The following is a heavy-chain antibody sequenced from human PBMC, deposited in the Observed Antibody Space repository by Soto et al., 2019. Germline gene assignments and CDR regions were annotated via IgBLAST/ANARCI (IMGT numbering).Heavy chain of an antibody. D-gene: IGHD6-19*01. CDR3: AKHTPQIAVAGGGLGY. CDR2: ISGSGGST. Sequence: LRLSCAASGFTFSSYSMNWVRQAPGKGLEWVSAISGSGGSTYYADSVKGRFTISRDNSKNTLYLQMNSLRAEDTAVYYCAKHTPQIAVAGGGLGYWGPGTLVTVSS. J-gene: IGHJ4*02. V-gene: IGHV3-23*01. CDR1: GFTFSSYS.